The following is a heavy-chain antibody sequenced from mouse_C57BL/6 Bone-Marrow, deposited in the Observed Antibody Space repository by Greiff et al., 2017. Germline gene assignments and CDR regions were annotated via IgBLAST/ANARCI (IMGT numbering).Heavy chain of an antibody. CDR1: GYTFTSYW. J-gene: IGHJ2*01. D-gene: IGHD2-2*01. CDR3: ALMVTTSLDY. Sequence: QVQLKQPGAELVKPGASVKLSCKASGYTFTSYWMHWVKQRPGQGLEWIGMIHPNSGSTNYNEKFKSKATLTVDKSSSTAYMQLSSLTSEDSAVYYCALMVTTSLDYWGQGTTLTVSS. CDR2: IHPNSGST. V-gene: IGHV1-64*01.